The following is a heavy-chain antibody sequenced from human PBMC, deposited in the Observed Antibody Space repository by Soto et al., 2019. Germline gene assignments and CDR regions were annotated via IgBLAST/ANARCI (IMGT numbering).Heavy chain of an antibody. V-gene: IGHV3-33*01. CDR2: IWYDGSNK. J-gene: IGHJ4*02. D-gene: IGHD4-17*01. Sequence: HPGGSLRLSCAASGFTFSSYGMHWVRQAPGKGLEWAAVIWYDGSNKYYADSVKGRFTISRDNSKNTLYLQMNSLRAEDTAVYYCARDGTTVTTSIDYWGQGTLVTVSS. CDR3: ARDGTTVTTSIDY. CDR1: GFTFSSYG.